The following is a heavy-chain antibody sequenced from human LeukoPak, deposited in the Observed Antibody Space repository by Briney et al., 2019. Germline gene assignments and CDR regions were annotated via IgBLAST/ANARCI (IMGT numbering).Heavy chain of an antibody. CDR2: ISAGNGNT. J-gene: IGHJ4*02. CDR3: ARDSGSGNNDY. Sequence: ASVKVSCKASGYTFTSYAIYWVRQAPGQRLEWMGWISAGNGNTKYSQNFQGRVTFISNTSATTAFMELSSLRSEDAAVYYCARDSGSGNNDYWGQGTLVTVSS. V-gene: IGHV1-3*01. CDR1: GYTFTSYA. D-gene: IGHD1-26*01.